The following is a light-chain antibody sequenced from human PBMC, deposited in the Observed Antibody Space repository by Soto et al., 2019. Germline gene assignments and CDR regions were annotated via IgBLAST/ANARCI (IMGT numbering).Light chain of an antibody. CDR2: ASS. Sequence: EIVLTQSPGTLSLSPGERATLSCRASQSVSSSYLAWYQQKPGQAPRLLIYASSTRATGIPDRFSGSGYGTDFTLTSSRLEPEEFAVYYCQQYATSQTFGQGNKVEIK. V-gene: IGKV3-20*01. CDR3: QQYATSQT. J-gene: IGKJ1*01. CDR1: QSVSSSY.